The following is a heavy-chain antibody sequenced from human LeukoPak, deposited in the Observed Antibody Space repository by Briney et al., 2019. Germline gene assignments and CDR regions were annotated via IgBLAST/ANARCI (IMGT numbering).Heavy chain of an antibody. CDR1: GFTFSDYA. CDR3: ARGLFFFDY. J-gene: IGHJ4*02. Sequence: GGSLRLSCAASGFTFSDYAMSWVRQAPGRGLEWVSSIGSSGDTASYADSVKGRFTISRDKSMNTPYLQMNSLRAEDTAVYYCARGLFFFDYWGQGTLVTVSS. V-gene: IGHV3-23*01. CDR2: IGSSGDTA. D-gene: IGHD2-21*01.